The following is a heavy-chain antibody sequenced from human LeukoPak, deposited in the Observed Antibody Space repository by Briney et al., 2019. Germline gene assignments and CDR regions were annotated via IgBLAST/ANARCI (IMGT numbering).Heavy chain of an antibody. CDR3: ARENYYDSSGRDAFDI. CDR1: GGSISSSNW. Sequence: SSETLSLTCAVSGGSISSSNWWSWVRQPPGKGLEWIGEIYHSGSTNYNPSLKSRVTISVDKSKNQFSLKLSSVTAADTAVYYCARENYYDSSGRDAFDIWGQGTMVTVSS. J-gene: IGHJ3*02. V-gene: IGHV4-4*02. D-gene: IGHD3-22*01. CDR2: IYHSGST.